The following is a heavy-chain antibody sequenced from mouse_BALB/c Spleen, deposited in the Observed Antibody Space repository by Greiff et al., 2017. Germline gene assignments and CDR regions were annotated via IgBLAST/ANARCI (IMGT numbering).Heavy chain of an antibody. J-gene: IGHJ1*01. D-gene: IGHD1-1*01. CDR1: GFTFTDYY. CDR2: IRNKANGYTT. V-gene: IGHV7-3*02. CDR3: ARDYPYYYGSSYLCYFDD. Sequence: EVKVVESGGGLVQPGGSLRLSCATSGFTFTDYYMSWVRQPPGKALEWLGFIRNKANGYTTEYSASVKGRFTISRDNSQSILYLQMNTLRAEDSATYYCARDYPYYYGSSYLCYFDDWGAGTTVTVSS.